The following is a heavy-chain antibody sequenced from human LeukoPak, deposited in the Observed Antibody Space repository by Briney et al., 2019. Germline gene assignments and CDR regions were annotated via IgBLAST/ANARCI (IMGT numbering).Heavy chain of an antibody. D-gene: IGHD1-26*01. CDR1: GGSINSGY. V-gene: IGHV4-59*01. CDR2: LYPSGST. J-gene: IGHJ4*02. CDR3: ASGHYPFEY. Sequence: PSETLSLTCSVSGGSINSGYWSWIRQPPGQGLEWIGLLYPSGSTNYNPSLKSRVTISVDTSRTQFSLKLSSATAADTAVYCCASGHYPFEYWGQGTLVTVSS.